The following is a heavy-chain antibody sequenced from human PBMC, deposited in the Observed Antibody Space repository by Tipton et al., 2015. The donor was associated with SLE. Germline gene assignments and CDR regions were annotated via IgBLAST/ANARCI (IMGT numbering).Heavy chain of an antibody. CDR1: GYSISSGYY. D-gene: IGHD4-17*01. Sequence: TLSLTCTVSGYSISSGYYWGWIRQPPGKGLEWIGEINHSGSTNYNPSLKSRVTISVDTSKNQFSLKLSSVTAADTAVYYCARERRTTGGYFDYWGQGTLVTVSS. CDR2: INHSGST. V-gene: IGHV4-38-2*02. CDR3: ARERRTTGGYFDY. J-gene: IGHJ4*02.